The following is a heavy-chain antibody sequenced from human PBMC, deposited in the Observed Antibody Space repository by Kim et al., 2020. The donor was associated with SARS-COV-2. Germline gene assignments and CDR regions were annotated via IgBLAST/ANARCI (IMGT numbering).Heavy chain of an antibody. J-gene: IGHJ6*02. V-gene: IGHV3-33*01. CDR3: ARDTRDYYGMDV. Sequence: YYADSVQGRFTISGDNSKNTLYLQMSSLRAEDTAVYYCARDTRDYYGMDVWGQGTTVTVSS.